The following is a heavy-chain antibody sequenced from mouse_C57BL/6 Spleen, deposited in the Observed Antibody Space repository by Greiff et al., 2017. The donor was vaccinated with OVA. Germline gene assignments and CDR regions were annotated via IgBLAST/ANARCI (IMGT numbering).Heavy chain of an antibody. Sequence: EVQLQESGPGLVKPSQSLSLTCSVTGYSITSGYYWNWIRQFPGNKLEWMGYISYDGSNNYNPSLKNRISITRDTSKNQFFLKLNSVTTEDTATYYCARGHGTWFAYWGQGTLVTVSA. CDR1: GYSITSGYY. CDR2: ISYDGSN. J-gene: IGHJ3*01. D-gene: IGHD3-1*01. V-gene: IGHV3-6*01. CDR3: ARGHGTWFAY.